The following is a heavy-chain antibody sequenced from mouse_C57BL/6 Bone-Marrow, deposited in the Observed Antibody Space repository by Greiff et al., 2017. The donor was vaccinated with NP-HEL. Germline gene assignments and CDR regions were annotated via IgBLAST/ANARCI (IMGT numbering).Heavy chain of an antibody. J-gene: IGHJ2*01. CDR2: INPSSGYT. CDR3: AQYYFDY. V-gene: IGHV1-7*01. CDR1: GYTFTSYW. Sequence: QVQLKQSGAELAKPGASVKLSCKASGYTFTSYWMHWVKQRPGQGLEWIGYINPSSGYTKYNQKFKDKATLTADKSSSTAYMQLRSLTYEDTAVYYCAQYYFDYWGQGTTLTVSS.